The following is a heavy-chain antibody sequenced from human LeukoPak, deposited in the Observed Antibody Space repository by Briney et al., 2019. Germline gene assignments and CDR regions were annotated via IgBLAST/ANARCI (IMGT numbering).Heavy chain of an antibody. CDR2: ISSSSNTI. CDR3: ARGSGWYEDY. J-gene: IGHJ4*02. V-gene: IGHV3-48*02. D-gene: IGHD6-19*01. Sequence: GGSLRLSCAASGFTFSSYWMHWVRQAPGKGLEWVSYISSSSNTIYYADSVKGRFTISRDNAKNSLYLQMNSLRDEDTAVYYCARGSGWYEDYWGQGTLVTVSS. CDR1: GFTFSSYW.